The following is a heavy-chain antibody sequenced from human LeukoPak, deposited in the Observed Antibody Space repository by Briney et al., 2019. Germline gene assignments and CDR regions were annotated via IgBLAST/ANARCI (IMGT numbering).Heavy chain of an antibody. V-gene: IGHV3-23*01. CDR2: ISGSGGST. CDR1: GFTFSSYW. Sequence: GGSLRLSCAASGFTFSSYWMSRVRQAPGKGLEWVSAISGSGGSTYYADSVKGRYTISRDNSKNTLYLQMNSLRAEDTAVYYCAKGPAVDRRSYYYYGMDVWGKGTTVTVSS. D-gene: IGHD5-12*01. J-gene: IGHJ6*04. CDR3: AKGPAVDRRSYYYYGMDV.